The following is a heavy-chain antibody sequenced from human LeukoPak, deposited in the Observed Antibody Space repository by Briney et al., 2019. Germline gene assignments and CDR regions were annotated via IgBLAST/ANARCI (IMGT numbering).Heavy chain of an antibody. Sequence: ASVKVSCKASGYTFTSYAMNWVRQSPGQGLEWMGWINTNTGNPTYAQGFTGRFVFSLDTSVSTEYLQISSLKAEDTAVYYCAREYCSGGSRHEGYYGMDVWGQGTTVTVSS. J-gene: IGHJ6*02. CDR2: INTNTGNP. D-gene: IGHD2-15*01. CDR1: GYTFTSYA. V-gene: IGHV7-4-1*02. CDR3: AREYCSGGSRHEGYYGMDV.